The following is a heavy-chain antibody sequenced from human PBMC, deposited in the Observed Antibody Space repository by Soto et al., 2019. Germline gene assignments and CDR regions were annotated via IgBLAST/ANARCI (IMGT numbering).Heavy chain of an antibody. V-gene: IGHV5-51*01. Sequence: RESLKFSCADSGHWFTPYWIGWVRQTPGKGLEWMGISNLGDSDTRYSPSFEGQVIISAGRSINTAYLQWSRMKASDTALYYCVRQPFTLLARGGNDASDIWGQGTMVTLSS. D-gene: IGHD3-10*01. CDR3: VRQPFTLLARGGNDASDI. CDR2: SNLGDSDT. J-gene: IGHJ3*02. CDR1: GHWFTPYW.